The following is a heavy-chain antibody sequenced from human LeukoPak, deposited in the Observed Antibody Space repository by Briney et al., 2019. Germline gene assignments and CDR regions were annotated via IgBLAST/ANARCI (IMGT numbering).Heavy chain of an antibody. J-gene: IGHJ4*02. V-gene: IGHV4-4*07. CDR2: IYTSGST. Sequence: PSETLSPTCTVSGGSISSYYWSWIRQPAGKGLEWIGRIYTSGSTNYNPSLKSRVTMSVDTSKNQFSLKLSSVTAADTAVYYCARTYYDSSGYFRIYYFDYWGQGTLVTVSS. CDR3: ARTYYDSSGYFRIYYFDY. D-gene: IGHD3-22*01. CDR1: GGSISSYY.